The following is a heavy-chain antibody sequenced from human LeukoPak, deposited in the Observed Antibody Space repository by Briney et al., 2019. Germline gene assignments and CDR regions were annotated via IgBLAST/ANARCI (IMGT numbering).Heavy chain of an antibody. J-gene: IGHJ4*02. V-gene: IGHV1-18*01. CDR3: ARAYHYDSSGYSEPFDY. CDR2: ISAYNGNT. Sequence: ASVKVSFQASGYTFPSYGISWVRQAPGQGLEWVGWISAYNGNTNYAPKLQGRVTMTTDTSTSTAYMELRSLRSDDTAVYYCARAYHYDSSGYSEPFDYWGQGTLVTVSS. CDR1: GYTFPSYG. D-gene: IGHD3-22*01.